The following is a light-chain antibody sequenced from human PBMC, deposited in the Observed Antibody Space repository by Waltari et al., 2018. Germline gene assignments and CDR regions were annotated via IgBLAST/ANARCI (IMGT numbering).Light chain of an antibody. Sequence: QSVLTQPPSASGPPGQRVTLSCSGSSSNIGANTVNWFQHLPGTAPKLLIYSTDQRPSGVPDRFSGSKSGTSASLAISGLRSEDEAFYFCAAWDDSLNGLWVFGGGTKLTVL. CDR2: STD. V-gene: IGLV1-44*01. CDR3: AAWDDSLNGLWV. J-gene: IGLJ3*02. CDR1: SSNIGANT.